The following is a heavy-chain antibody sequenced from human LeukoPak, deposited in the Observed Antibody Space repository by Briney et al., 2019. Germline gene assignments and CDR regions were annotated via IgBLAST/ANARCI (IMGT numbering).Heavy chain of an antibody. J-gene: IGHJ4*02. D-gene: IGHD3-10*01. Sequence: PGGSLRLSCAASGFTFSHYSINWVRQAPGKGLEWVSYISSSSSTIYYADSVKGRFTISRDNAKNSPYLQMNSLRAEDTAVYYCARGLYGSGKYYFDYWGQGTLVTVSS. CDR2: ISSSSSTI. V-gene: IGHV3-48*01. CDR1: GFTFSHYS. CDR3: ARGLYGSGKYYFDY.